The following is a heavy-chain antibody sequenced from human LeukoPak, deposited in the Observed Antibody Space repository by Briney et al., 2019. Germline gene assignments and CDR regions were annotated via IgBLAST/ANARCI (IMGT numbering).Heavy chain of an antibody. D-gene: IGHD3-22*01. CDR2: TSAYNGNT. CDR1: GYTFTSYG. V-gene: IGHV1-18*01. CDR3: ARDSKDYYDSSGFDC. Sequence: GASVKVSCKASGYTFTSYGISWVRQAPGQGLEWMGWTSAYNGNTNYAQKLQGRVTMTTDTSTSTAYMELRSLRSDDTAVYYCARDSKDYYDSSGFDCWGQGTLVTVSS. J-gene: IGHJ4*02.